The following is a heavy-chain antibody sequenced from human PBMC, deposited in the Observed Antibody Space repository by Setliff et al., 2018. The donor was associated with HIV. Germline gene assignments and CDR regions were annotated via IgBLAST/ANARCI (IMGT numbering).Heavy chain of an antibody. CDR1: VRIFSNYP. CDR3: ARDRHYGGLPWYFET. V-gene: IGHV1-69*13. J-gene: IGHJ4*02. D-gene: IGHD4-17*01. Sequence: SVKVSCKASVRIFSNYPISWVRQAPGRGFEWMGGIIPVFRTPDYAQRFQDRLTITADESADTVYMELNSLRHEDTAVYFCARDRHYGGLPWYFETWGPGTLVTVSS. CDR2: IIPVFRTP.